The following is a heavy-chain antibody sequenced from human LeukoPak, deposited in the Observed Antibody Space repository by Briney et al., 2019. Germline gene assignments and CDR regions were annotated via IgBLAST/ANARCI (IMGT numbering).Heavy chain of an antibody. CDR2: FYNSGST. J-gene: IGHJ4*02. CDR3: ARGPLGFGAFPFDY. D-gene: IGHD3-10*01. Sequence: SETLSLTCTISAGSIMSYYWSWIRQPPGQGLEWIGYFYNSGSTKYNPSLKSRVTISLDTSKKQLSLRLSSVTAADTAVYYCARGPLGFGAFPFDYWGQGTLVTVSS. CDR1: AGSIMSYY. V-gene: IGHV4-59*01.